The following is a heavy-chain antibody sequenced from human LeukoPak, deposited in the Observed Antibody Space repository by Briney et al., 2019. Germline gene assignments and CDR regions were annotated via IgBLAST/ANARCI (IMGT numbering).Heavy chain of an antibody. CDR1: GFTFSSSG. Sequence: SGGSLRLSCAASGFTFSSSGMTWVRQVPGKGLEWVASISGSGSNTYYTDSAKGRFTVSRDDSKNTLYLQMYSLRAEDTAVYYCARDDPGGDRGIFDHWGQGTLVTVSS. J-gene: IGHJ4*02. CDR3: ARDDPGGDRGIFDH. CDR2: ISGSGSNT. V-gene: IGHV3-23*01. D-gene: IGHD4-17*01.